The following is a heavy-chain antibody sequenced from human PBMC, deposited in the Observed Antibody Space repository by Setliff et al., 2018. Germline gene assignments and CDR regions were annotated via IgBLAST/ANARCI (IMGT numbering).Heavy chain of an antibody. Sequence: GGSLRLSCAASGFTFSSYWMNWVRQAPGKGLEWVANIKQDGSVKNYVDSVKGRFSISRDNTKNSLYLQMNSLRAEDTAVYYCARDQAAWYYYGSGSYYYDYWGQGTLVTVSS. CDR3: ARDQAAWYYYGSGSYYYDY. CDR1: GFTFSSYW. D-gene: IGHD3-10*01. J-gene: IGHJ4*02. CDR2: IKQDGSVK. V-gene: IGHV3-7*01.